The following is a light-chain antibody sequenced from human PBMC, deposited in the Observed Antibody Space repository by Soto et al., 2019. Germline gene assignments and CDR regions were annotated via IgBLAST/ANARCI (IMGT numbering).Light chain of an antibody. J-gene: IGKJ1*01. CDR2: GAS. V-gene: IGKV3-15*01. Sequence: EIVMTQSPATLSVSPGERATLSCRASQSVSSNLAWYHQKPGQAPRLLIYGASTRATGIPARFSGSGSGTEFTLTLSSLKSEDFAVYYCQHYNNWPRTFGQGTKVEIK. CDR1: QSVSSN. CDR3: QHYNNWPRT.